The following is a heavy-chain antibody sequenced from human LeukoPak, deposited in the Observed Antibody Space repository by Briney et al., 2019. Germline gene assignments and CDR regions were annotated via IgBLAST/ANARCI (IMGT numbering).Heavy chain of an antibody. V-gene: IGHV3-33*06. CDR3: AKDLGYSSSGVVY. D-gene: IGHD6-13*01. J-gene: IGHJ4*02. CDR1: GFTFSSYG. CDR2: IWYDGSNK. Sequence: GGSPRLSCAASGFTFSSYGMHWVRQAPGKGLEWVAVIWYDGSNKYYADSVKGRFTISRDNSKNTLYLQMNSLRAEDTAVYYCAKDLGYSSSGVVYWGQGTLVTVSS.